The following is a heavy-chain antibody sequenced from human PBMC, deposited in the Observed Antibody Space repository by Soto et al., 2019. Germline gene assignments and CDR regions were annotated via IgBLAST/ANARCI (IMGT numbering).Heavy chain of an antibody. CDR1: GFTFSLYS. CDR3: VRARCTDNRPDY. V-gene: IGHV3-21*01. Sequence: GGSLRLSCAASGFTFSLYSMIWVRQAPGKGLEWVASITSSSSYIYYEDSLKGRFTISRDNAKNSLFLQLDSLRAEDAAVYFCVRARCTDNRPDYWGQGTLVTVSS. D-gene: IGHD1-20*01. J-gene: IGHJ4*02. CDR2: ITSSSSYI.